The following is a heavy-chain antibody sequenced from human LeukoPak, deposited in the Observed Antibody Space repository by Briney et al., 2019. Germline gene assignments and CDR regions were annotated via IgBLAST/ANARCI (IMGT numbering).Heavy chain of an antibody. CDR1: GGSISSGYY. D-gene: IGHD4-17*01. V-gene: IGHV4-31*03. CDR3: ARATVTIRSAKWYFDY. CDR2: MYYSGTT. J-gene: IGHJ4*02. Sequence: TSQTLSLTCTVSGGSISSGYYWGWIRQHPGKGMEWIGYMYYSGTTYYNPSLKSRLTISIDTSKNQFPLKLSSVTAADTAVYYCARATVTIRSAKWYFDYWGQGTLVTVSS.